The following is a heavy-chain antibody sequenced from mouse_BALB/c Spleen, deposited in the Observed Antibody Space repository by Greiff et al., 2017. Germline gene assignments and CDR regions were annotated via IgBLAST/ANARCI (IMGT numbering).Heavy chain of an antibody. CDR2: ISSGSSTI. CDR1: GFTFSSFG. V-gene: IGHV5-17*02. D-gene: IGHD2-4*01. CDR3: ARSTMSTTRFAY. J-gene: IGHJ3*01. Sequence: VKLMESGGGLVQPGGSRKLSCAASGFTFSSFGMHWVRRAPEKGLEWVAYISSGSSTIYYADTVKGRFTICRDNPKNTLFLQMTSLRSEDTAMFYCARSTMSTTRFAYWGQEPVVTVS.